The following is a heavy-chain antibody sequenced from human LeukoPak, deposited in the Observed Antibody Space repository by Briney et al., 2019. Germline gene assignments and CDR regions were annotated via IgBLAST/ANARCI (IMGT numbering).Heavy chain of an antibody. CDR2: ISWNSGSI. J-gene: IGHJ4*02. CDR3: AKDISRWGAAAVH. Sequence: GGSLRLSCAASGFTFDDYAMHWVRQAPGKGLGWVSGISWNSGSIGYADSVKGRFTISRDNAKNSLYLQMNSLRAEDTALYYCAKDISRWGAAAVHWGQGTLVTVSS. D-gene: IGHD6-13*01. V-gene: IGHV3-9*01. CDR1: GFTFDDYA.